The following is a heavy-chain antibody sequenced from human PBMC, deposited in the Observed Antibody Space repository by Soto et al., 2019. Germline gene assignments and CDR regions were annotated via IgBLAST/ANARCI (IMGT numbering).Heavy chain of an antibody. Sequence: EVQLVESGGGLAKPGGSLRLSCAASGFTFSSYSMNWVRQAPGKGLEWVSSISSSSSYIYYADSVKGRFTISRDNAKNSLYLQMNSLRAEDTAVYYCARDKADIVVVPAAWWGPTDYWGQGTLVTVSS. CDR2: ISSSSSYI. D-gene: IGHD2-2*01. CDR3: ARDKADIVVVPAAWWGPTDY. J-gene: IGHJ4*02. CDR1: GFTFSSYS. V-gene: IGHV3-21*01.